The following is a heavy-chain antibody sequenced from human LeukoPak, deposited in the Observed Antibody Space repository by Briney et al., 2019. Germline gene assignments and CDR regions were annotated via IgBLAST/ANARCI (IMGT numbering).Heavy chain of an antibody. CDR2: INPNSGGT. CDR1: GYTFTGYY. J-gene: IGHJ4*02. CDR3: ARAQTYYDSSGYYYAN. Sequence: GASVKVSYKASGYTFTGYYMHWVRQAPGQGLEWMGWINPNSGGTNYAQKFQGRVTMTRDTSISTAYMELSRLRSDDTAVYYCARAQTYYDSSGYYYANWGQGTLVTVSS. D-gene: IGHD3-22*01. V-gene: IGHV1-2*02.